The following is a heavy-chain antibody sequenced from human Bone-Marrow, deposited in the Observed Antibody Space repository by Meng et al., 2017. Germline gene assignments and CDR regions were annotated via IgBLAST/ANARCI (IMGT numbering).Heavy chain of an antibody. D-gene: IGHD4-11*01. CDR2: INHSGST. Sequence: QVHHQQWGGGLLKPSETLSLTCVVSGGSFSDYYWSWIRQPPGKGLEWIGEINHSGSTNYNPSLESRATISVDTSQNNLSLKLSSVTAADSAVYYCARGPTTMAHDFDYWGQETLVTVSS. J-gene: IGHJ4*02. CDR1: GGSFSDYY. CDR3: ARGPTTMAHDFDY. V-gene: IGHV4-34*01.